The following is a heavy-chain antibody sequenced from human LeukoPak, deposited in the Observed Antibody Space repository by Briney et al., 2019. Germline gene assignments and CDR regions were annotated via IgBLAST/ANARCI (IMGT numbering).Heavy chain of an antibody. CDR3: ARRGNTRASSDFDY. V-gene: IGHV4-59*08. CDR1: GGSISSYY. J-gene: IGHJ4*02. Sequence: PSETLSLTCAVSGGSISSYYWSWIRQPPGKGLEWIGYIYYSGSTNYNPSLKSRVAISVATSKNHFSLKLSSVTAADTAVYYCARRGNTRASSDFDYWGQGTLVTVSS. D-gene: IGHD6-6*01. CDR2: IYYSGST.